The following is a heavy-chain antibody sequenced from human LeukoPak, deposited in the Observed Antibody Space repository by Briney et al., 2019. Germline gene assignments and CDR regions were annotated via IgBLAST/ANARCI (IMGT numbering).Heavy chain of an antibody. J-gene: IGHJ6*02. CDR3: VSVILELPVDV. CDR2: VNPNSGGT. Sequence: ASETVSCKASVYTFTGYYLHWVRQPPPQGLEWMGWVNPNSGGTNYAQKVQGRLNMTRDTSISTAYMELSRLRSDDWGVYHCVSVILELPVDVWGQGTSVTVFS. D-gene: IGHD1-7*01. CDR1: VYTFTGYY. V-gene: IGHV1-2*02.